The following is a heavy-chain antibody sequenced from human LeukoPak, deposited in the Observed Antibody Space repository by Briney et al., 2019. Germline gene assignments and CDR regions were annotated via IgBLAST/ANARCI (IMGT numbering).Heavy chain of an antibody. CDR2: ISANNGET. Sequence: ASVMVSCKTSGYTFTNYGISWVRQAPGQGLEWMSWISANNGETRYAQNFQGRVTTTTDTSTTTAYMELRSLRSDDTAVYYCARVPPSAHQLLSSDYWGQGTQVTVSS. D-gene: IGHD2-2*01. J-gene: IGHJ4*02. V-gene: IGHV1-18*04. CDR3: ARVPPSAHQLLSSDY. CDR1: GYTFTNYG.